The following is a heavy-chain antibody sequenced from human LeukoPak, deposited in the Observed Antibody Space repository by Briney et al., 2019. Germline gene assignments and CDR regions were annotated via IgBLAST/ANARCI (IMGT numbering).Heavy chain of an antibody. CDR2: SSHSGST. D-gene: IGHD1-26*01. CDR3: ARRPRNSGSYDGPPGLDY. Sequence: SETLSLTCAVYGESFSGYYWSWIRQSPGKGLEWIGESSHSGSTNYNPSLKSRVTISVDTSKNQFSLKLNSVTATDTAVYYCARRPRNSGSYDGPPGLDYWGQGTLVTVSS. V-gene: IGHV4-34*01. CDR1: GESFSGYY. J-gene: IGHJ4*02.